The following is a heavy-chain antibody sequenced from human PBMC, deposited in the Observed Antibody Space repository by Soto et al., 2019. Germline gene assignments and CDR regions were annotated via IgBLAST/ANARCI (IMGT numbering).Heavy chain of an antibody. CDR3: VRDFGDINDFWRGCDY. CDR2: VFHSGTT. V-gene: IGHV4-38-2*02. D-gene: IGHD3-3*01. CDR1: GYSINSGYY. J-gene: IGHJ4*02. Sequence: SETLSLTCAVSGYSINSGYYWGWIRQSPGKGLEWIGSVFHSGTTYSTPSLKTRLTISVDTSKNKFSLDLNAVTAADTAVYYCVRDFGDINDFWRGCDYWGQGIPVTVSS.